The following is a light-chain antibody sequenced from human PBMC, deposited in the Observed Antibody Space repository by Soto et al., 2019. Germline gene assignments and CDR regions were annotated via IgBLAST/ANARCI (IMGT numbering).Light chain of an antibody. CDR3: QQYNNWPPWA. CDR1: QTVGTN. V-gene: IGKV3-15*01. CDR2: GAS. Sequence: EVVMTQSPATLSVSPGERATLFCRTSQTVGTNLAWYQQTPGRAPRLLIYGASSRPTGIPARFSGSGSGTEFTLTISSLQSEGFAIYYCQQYNNWPPWAFGQGTTVDIK. J-gene: IGKJ1*01.